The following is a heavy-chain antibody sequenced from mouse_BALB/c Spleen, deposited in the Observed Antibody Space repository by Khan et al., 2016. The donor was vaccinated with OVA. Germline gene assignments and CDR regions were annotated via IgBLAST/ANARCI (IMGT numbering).Heavy chain of an antibody. Sequence: VQLQQPGAELVRPGASVKLSCKASGYSFTSNWMNWVKQRPGQGLEWIGIIHPSDSETRLNQKFKDKATLPVDKSSSTAYMQLSSPTSEDSVVYYCARGNTASYWYFDVWGAGTTVTVSS. J-gene: IGHJ1*01. V-gene: IGHV1-61*01. CDR3: ARGNTASYWYFDV. CDR2: IHPSDSET. D-gene: IGHD1-2*01. CDR1: GYSFTSNW.